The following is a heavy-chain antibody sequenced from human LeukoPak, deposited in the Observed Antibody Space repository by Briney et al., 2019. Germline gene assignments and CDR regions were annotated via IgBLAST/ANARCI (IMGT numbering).Heavy chain of an antibody. CDR3: ARDGGSGSQGY. CDR2: ISPYNGNT. D-gene: IGHD3-10*01. V-gene: IGHV1-18*01. J-gene: IGHJ4*02. Sequence: ASVKVSCKASGYTFSSHGINWVRQAPGQGLEWMGWISPYNGNTNYAQKFQGRVTMTTDTSTSTAYMELRSLRSDDTAVYYCARDGGSGSQGYWGQGTLVTVSS. CDR1: GYTFSSHG.